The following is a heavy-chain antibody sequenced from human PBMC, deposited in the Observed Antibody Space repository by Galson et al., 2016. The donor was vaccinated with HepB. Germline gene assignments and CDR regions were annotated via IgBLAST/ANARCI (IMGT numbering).Heavy chain of an antibody. V-gene: IGHV3-7*03. D-gene: IGHD3-22*01. Sequence: SLRLSCAASGFTFSSYWMSWVRQAPGKGLEWVANIRQHGSEKYFADSVKGRFTISRDNAKNSVYLQMNSLRAEDTAVYYCARDYDDWPRHYGMDHWGQGTLVTVSS. J-gene: IGHJ4*02. CDR3: ARDYDDWPRHYGMDH. CDR1: GFTFSSYW. CDR2: IRQHGSEK.